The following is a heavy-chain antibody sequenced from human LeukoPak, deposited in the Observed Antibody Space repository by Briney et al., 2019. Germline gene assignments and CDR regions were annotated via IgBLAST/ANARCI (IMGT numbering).Heavy chain of an antibody. CDR3: ARGALGTSAPYYFDY. Sequence: GGSLRLSCAASGFTFSDYYMSWIRQAPGKGLEWVSYISSSGSTIYYADSVKGRFTISRDNAKNSLYLQMNSLRVEDTAVYYCARGALGTSAPYYFDYWGQGTLVTVSS. D-gene: IGHD7-27*01. CDR2: ISSSGSTI. CDR1: GFTFSDYY. V-gene: IGHV3-11*01. J-gene: IGHJ4*02.